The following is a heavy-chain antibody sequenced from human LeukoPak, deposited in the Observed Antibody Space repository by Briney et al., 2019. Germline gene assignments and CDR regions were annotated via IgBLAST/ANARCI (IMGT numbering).Heavy chain of an antibody. CDR1: GGSISSGGYY. D-gene: IGHD3-3*01. V-gene: IGHV4-30-2*01. Sequence: SQTLSLTCAVSGGSISSGGYYWSWIRQPPGKGLEWIGYIYHSGSTYYNLSLKSRVTISVDRSKNQFSLKLSSVTAADTAVYYCARGPGDFWSGYYTPRWFDPWGQGTLVTVSS. J-gene: IGHJ5*02. CDR3: ARGPGDFWSGYYTPRWFDP. CDR2: IYHSGST.